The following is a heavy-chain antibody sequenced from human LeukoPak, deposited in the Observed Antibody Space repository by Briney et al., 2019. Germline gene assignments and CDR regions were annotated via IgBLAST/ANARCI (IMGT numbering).Heavy chain of an antibody. CDR3: ARGDMATIYIDS. Sequence: ASVKVSCKASGYPFTSYYIHWVRQAPGQGLECVGLINPSAGTTTYSQKFWGRLTMTRDTSTSTVYMELSGLTSEDTAVYYCARGDMATIYIDSWGQGTLVTVSS. CDR2: INPSAGTT. CDR1: GYPFTSYY. V-gene: IGHV1-46*01. D-gene: IGHD5-24*01. J-gene: IGHJ4*02.